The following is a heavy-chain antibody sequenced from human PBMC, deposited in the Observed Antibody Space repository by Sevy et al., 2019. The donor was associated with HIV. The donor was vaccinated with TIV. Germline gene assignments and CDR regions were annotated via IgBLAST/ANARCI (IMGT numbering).Heavy chain of an antibody. V-gene: IGHV1-8*02. Sequence: ASVKVSCKASGDTFSTYDINWVRQAPGQGLEWMGWMSPKSGRTGFAQKFQGRLTMTMDTSINTAYMELSSLISEDTAVYYCASGGSGDVWNYGYYCYGMDVWGQGTTVTVSS. D-gene: IGHD3-3*01. J-gene: IGHJ6*02. CDR3: ASGGSGDVWNYGYYCYGMDV. CDR2: MSPKSGRT. CDR1: GDTFSTYD.